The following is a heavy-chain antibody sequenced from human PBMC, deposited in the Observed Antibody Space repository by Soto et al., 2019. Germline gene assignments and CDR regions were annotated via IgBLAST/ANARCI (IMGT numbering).Heavy chain of an antibody. J-gene: IGHJ6*02. CDR1: GYSFTIYW. D-gene: IGHD1-1*01. Sequence: PGESLKISCKGSGYSFTIYWIGWVRQMPGKGLEWMGIIYPGDSDTRYSPSFQGQVTISADKSISTAYLQWSSLKASDTAMYYCALYTTNYYYGMDVWGQGTTVTVSS. CDR3: ALYTTNYYYGMDV. CDR2: IYPGDSDT. V-gene: IGHV5-51*01.